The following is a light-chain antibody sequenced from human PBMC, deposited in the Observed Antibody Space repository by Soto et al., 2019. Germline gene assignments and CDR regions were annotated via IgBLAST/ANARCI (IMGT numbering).Light chain of an antibody. Sequence: QSVLTQPPSASGCPGQSVAISCTGTSSDIGSYVFVSWYQQHPGKAPKLLIYEVTKRPSGVPDRFSGSKSGNTASLTVSGLQVEDEADYYCSIFAGGNSVIFGGGTKLTVL. CDR1: SSDIGSYVF. CDR2: EVT. J-gene: IGLJ2*01. V-gene: IGLV2-8*01. CDR3: SIFAGGNSVI.